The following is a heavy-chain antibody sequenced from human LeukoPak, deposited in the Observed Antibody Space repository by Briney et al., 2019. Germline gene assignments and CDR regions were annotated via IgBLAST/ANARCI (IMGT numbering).Heavy chain of an antibody. CDR3: AKEGGIVGATGGAFDI. CDR1: GFIFDDYV. V-gene: IGHV3-9*01. CDR2: ISWTGATL. J-gene: IGHJ3*02. Sequence: SLRLSCAASGFIFDDYVMHWVRQAPGKGLEWVSGISWTGATLGYADSVKGRFTISRDNAKNTLYLQMNSLRAEDTAVYYCAKEGGIVGATGGAFDIWGQGTMVTVSS. D-gene: IGHD1-26*01.